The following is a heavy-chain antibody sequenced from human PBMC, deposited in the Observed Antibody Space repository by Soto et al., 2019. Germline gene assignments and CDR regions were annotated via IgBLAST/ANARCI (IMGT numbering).Heavy chain of an antibody. D-gene: IGHD3-16*01. CDR1: GFTFDQYT. CDR3: AKEMITFGDFNYYYMDV. V-gene: IGHV3-9*01. CDR2: ITWHSGTI. Sequence: EVQLVESGGGLVQLGRSLRLACAASGFTFDQYTMHLVRQAPGKGLEWVSSITWHSGTIGYADSVKGRFTISRDNAKNSLYLQMNSLRGEDTALYYCAKEMITFGDFNYYYMDVWGNGTTVTVSS. J-gene: IGHJ6*03.